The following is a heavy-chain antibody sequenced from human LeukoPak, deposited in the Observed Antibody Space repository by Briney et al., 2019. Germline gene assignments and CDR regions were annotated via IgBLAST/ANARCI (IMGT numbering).Heavy chain of an antibody. Sequence: SGGSLRLSCAASGFTFSSYGMSWVRQAPGKGLEWVSAISGSGGSTYYADSVKGRFTISRDNSKNTLYLQMNSLRAEDTAVYYCAKDSFPYFDWLLAYFDYWGRGTLVTVSS. CDR1: GFTFSSYG. V-gene: IGHV3-23*01. D-gene: IGHD3-9*01. J-gene: IGHJ4*02. CDR2: ISGSGGST. CDR3: AKDSFPYFDWLLAYFDY.